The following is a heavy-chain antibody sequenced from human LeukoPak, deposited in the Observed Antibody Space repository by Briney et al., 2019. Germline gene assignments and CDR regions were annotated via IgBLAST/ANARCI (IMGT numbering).Heavy chain of an antibody. CDR1: EFTFSNYG. CDR2: IRYDGTNK. D-gene: IGHD3-22*01. Sequence: GGSLRLSCAASEFTFSNYGMHWVRQAPGKGLEWVAFIRYDGTNKYYADSVKGRFTISRDNSKNTLYLKMNSLRAEDTAVYYCARAPYSSGYYQFFFWGQGTLVTVSS. CDR3: ARAPYSSGYYQFFF. J-gene: IGHJ4*02. V-gene: IGHV3-30*02.